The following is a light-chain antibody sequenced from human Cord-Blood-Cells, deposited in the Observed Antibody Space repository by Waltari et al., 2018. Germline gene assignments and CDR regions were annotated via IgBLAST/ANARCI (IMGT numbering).Light chain of an antibody. J-gene: IGLJ3*02. Sequence: QSALTQPASVSGSPGQSITISCTGTSSDVGGYNYVSWYQQHSGKAPKLMTYAVSNRLSGSKSGNTASLTISGLHAEDEAEYYCSSYTSSSTWVFGGGTKLTVL. V-gene: IGLV2-14*01. CDR1: SSDVGGYNY. CDR2: AVS. CDR3: SSYTSSSTWV.